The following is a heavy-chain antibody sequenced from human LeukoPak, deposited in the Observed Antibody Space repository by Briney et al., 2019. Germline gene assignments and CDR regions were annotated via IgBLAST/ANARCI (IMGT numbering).Heavy chain of an antibody. CDR3: AVSITGTYDY. CDR2: ISSSGSTI. D-gene: IGHD1-20*01. J-gene: IGHJ4*02. CDR1: GFTFSSYE. Sequence: GGSLRLSCAASGFTFSSYEMNWVRQAPGKGLEWISYISSSGSTIYYADSVKGRFTISRDNAKNSLYLQMNNLRAEDTAVYYCAVSITGTYDYWGQGTLVIVSS. V-gene: IGHV3-48*03.